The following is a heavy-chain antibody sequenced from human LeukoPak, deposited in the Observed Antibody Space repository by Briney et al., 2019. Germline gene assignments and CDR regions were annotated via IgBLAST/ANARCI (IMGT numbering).Heavy chain of an antibody. CDR3: ARVGRYNWNDVGFDY. J-gene: IGHJ4*02. D-gene: IGHD1-20*01. CDR1: GFTFSSYS. V-gene: IGHV3-21*01. CDR2: ITSSSSYI. Sequence: GGSLRLSCAASGFTFSSYSMNWVRQAPGKRLEWVSSITSSSSYIYHADSVKGRFTISRDNAKNSLYLQMNSLRAEDTAEYYCARVGRYNWNDVGFDYWGQGTLVTVSS.